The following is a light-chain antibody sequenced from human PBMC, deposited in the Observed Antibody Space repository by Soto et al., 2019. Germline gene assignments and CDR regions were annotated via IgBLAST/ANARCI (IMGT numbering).Light chain of an antibody. CDR3: QQFNSYPRT. CDR1: QGISSA. CDR2: DAS. V-gene: IGKV1-13*02. J-gene: IGKJ3*01. Sequence: AIQLTQSASSLSASVGDRVTITCRASQGISSALAWYQQKPGKAPKLLIYDASSLESGVPSRFSGSGSGTDFTLTISSLQPADFATYYCQQFNSYPRTFGPGTKVDIK.